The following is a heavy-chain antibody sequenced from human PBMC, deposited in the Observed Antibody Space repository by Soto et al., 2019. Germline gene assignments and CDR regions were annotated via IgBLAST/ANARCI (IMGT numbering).Heavy chain of an antibody. CDR3: AKPAHCGTTSCYYYLERHLAF. CDR2: ISYDGSDK. D-gene: IGHD2-2*01. V-gene: IGHV3-30*18. CDR1: GFTFSSYG. J-gene: IGHJ4*02. Sequence: GGSLRLSCAASGFTFSSYGMHWVRQAPDKGLEWVAVISYDGSDKYYADSVKGRFTISRDNSKNTLFLQMDSLRAEDTAVYYCAKPAHCGTTSCYYYLERHLAFWGQGILVTVSS.